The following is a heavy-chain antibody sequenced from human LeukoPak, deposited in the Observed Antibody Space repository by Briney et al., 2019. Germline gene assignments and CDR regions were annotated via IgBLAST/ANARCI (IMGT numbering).Heavy chain of an antibody. CDR2: IYYSGST. D-gene: IGHD3-22*01. CDR1: GGSVSSYH. CDR3: AKKGGYYYEHAFDI. V-gene: IGHV4-59*02. J-gene: IGHJ3*02. Sequence: SETPSLTCTVSGGSVSSYHWSWIRQPPGKGLEWIGYIYYSGSTNYNPSLKSRVTISVDTSKNQFSLKLSSVTAADTAVYYCAKKGGYYYEHAFDIWGQGTMVTVSS.